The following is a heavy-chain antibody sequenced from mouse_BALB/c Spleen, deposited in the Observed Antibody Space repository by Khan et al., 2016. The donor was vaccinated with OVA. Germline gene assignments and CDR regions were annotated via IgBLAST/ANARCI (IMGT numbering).Heavy chain of an antibody. D-gene: IGHD2-2*01. Sequence: EVQLVESGPGLVKPSQTVSLTCTVTGISITTGNYRWSWIRHFPGNKLEWIGYLYYSGTTTYNPSLTSRTNITRDTSKNRFFLEMNSLTTEDTATYYGERDRGGFDSYCFDYWGQGTALTVSA. CDR1: GISITTGNYR. V-gene: IGHV3-5*02. CDR2: LYYSGTT. J-gene: IGHJ2*01. CDR3: ERDRGGFDSYCFDY.